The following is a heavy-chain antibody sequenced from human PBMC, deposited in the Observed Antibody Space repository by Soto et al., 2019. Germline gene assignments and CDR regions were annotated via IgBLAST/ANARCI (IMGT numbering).Heavy chain of an antibody. CDR2: INSDGSST. J-gene: IGHJ4*02. CDR1: GFTLSSYW. CDR3: TSGPPMYCSSSSCYASPFDY. V-gene: IGHV3-74*01. D-gene: IGHD2-2*01. Sequence: PGESLRLSCAASGFTLSSYWMHWVRQAPGKGLVWVPRINSDGSSTSYADSVKGRFTISRDNAKNTLYLQMNSLRAEDTAVYYCTSGPPMYCSSSSCYASPFDYWGQGTLVTVSS.